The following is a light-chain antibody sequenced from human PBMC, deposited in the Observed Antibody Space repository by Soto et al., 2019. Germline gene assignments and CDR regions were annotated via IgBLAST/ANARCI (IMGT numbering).Light chain of an antibody. Sequence: QSALTQPPSASGSPGQSVTISCTGTSSDVGGYNYVSWYQQHPGKAPKLMIYEVTKRPSGVPDRFSGSKSGNTASLTVSGLQAEDEADYYCSSYAGSHNLFGTGTKVTVL. CDR1: SSDVGGYNY. J-gene: IGLJ1*01. CDR2: EVT. V-gene: IGLV2-8*01. CDR3: SSYAGSHNL.